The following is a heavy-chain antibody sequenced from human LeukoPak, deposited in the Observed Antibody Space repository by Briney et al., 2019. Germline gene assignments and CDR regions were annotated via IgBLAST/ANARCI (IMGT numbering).Heavy chain of an antibody. CDR1: GFTFSTYA. Sequence: QPGGSLRLSCTASGFTFSTYAMTWVRQAPGKGLEWASDVSDNGGDTSYADSVKGRFSISRDNAKNTVYLQMDSLRADDTAQYYCARGTLAGYFLGYWGQGTLVTVSS. D-gene: IGHD3-9*01. CDR3: ARGTLAGYFLGY. CDR2: VSDNGGDT. V-gene: IGHV3-23*01. J-gene: IGHJ4*02.